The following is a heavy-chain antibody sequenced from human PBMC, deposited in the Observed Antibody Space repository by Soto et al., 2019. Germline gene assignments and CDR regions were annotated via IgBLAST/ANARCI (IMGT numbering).Heavy chain of an antibody. D-gene: IGHD4-17*01. CDR2: ISGSGGNT. CDR1: GLTSSTYA. CDR3: AKRLTTVTTVVDC. Sequence: GVSLRLSCAASGLTSSTYAMSWVRQAPGKGLEWVSGISGSGGNTYYADSVKGRFTISRDNSKNMLYLQMNSLRAEDTAVYYCAKRLTTVTTVVDCRGKGTLLTVSS. V-gene: IGHV3-23*01. J-gene: IGHJ4*02.